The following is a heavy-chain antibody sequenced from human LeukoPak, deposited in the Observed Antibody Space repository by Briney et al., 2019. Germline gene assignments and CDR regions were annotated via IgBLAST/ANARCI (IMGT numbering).Heavy chain of an antibody. J-gene: IGHJ4*02. Sequence: GGSLRLSCAASGFIFSNYAMHWVRQAPDKGMEWVALISYDGRTSHYVDSVKGRFTLSRDNSKNTLYLQMNSLGAEDTAVYFCAKGLEMAANQGDWVFHYWGQGTLVTVSS. D-gene: IGHD6-19*01. CDR2: ISYDGRTS. CDR3: AKGLEMAANQGDWVFHY. V-gene: IGHV3-30*18. CDR1: GFIFSNYA.